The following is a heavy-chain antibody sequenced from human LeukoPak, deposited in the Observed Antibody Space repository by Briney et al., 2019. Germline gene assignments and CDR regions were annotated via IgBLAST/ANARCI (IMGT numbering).Heavy chain of an antibody. Sequence: SETLSLTCTVSGGSISSYYWSWIRQPPEKGLEWIGYIYYSGSTNYNPSLKSRVTISVDTSKNQFSLKLSSVTAADTAVYYCARTDKSDAFDIWGQGTMVTVSS. CDR2: IYYSGST. CDR1: GGSISSYY. D-gene: IGHD3-9*01. V-gene: IGHV4-59*01. CDR3: ARTDKSDAFDI. J-gene: IGHJ3*02.